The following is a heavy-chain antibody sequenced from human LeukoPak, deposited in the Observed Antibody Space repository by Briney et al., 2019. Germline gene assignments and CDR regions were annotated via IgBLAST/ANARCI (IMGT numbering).Heavy chain of an antibody. D-gene: IGHD3-3*01. V-gene: IGHV4-61*02. J-gene: IGHJ4*02. Sequence: SQTLSLTCTVSGGSISSGSYYWSWIRQPAGKGLEWIGRIYTSGSTNYNPSLKSRVTISVDTSKNQFSLKLSSVTAADTAVYYCARVRALRFLELIDYWGQGTLVTVSS. CDR1: GGSISSGSYY. CDR3: ARVRALRFLELIDY. CDR2: IYTSGST.